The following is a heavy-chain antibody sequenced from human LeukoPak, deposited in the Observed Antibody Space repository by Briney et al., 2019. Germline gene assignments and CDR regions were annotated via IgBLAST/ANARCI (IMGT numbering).Heavy chain of an antibody. V-gene: IGHV1-69*13. CDR2: IIPIFGTA. D-gene: IGHD2-15*01. CDR3: ARDVSFDCSGGSCYS. Sequence: SVKVSCKASGGTFSSYAISWVRQAPGQGLEWVGGIIPIFGTANYAQKFQGRVTITADEPTSTAYMELSSLRSEDTAVYYCARDVSFDCSGGSCYSWGQGTLVTVSS. J-gene: IGHJ4*02. CDR1: GGTFSSYA.